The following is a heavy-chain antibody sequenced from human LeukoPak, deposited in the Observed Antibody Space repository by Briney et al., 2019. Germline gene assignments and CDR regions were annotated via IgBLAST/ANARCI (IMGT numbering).Heavy chain of an antibody. V-gene: IGHV3-66*02. Sequence: PGGSLRLSCAASGFTVSSNYMSWVRQAPGKGLEWVSVIYGGGNTYYEDSLKGRFTISRDNSKNTLYLQMNSLRAEDTAVYYCARDRDYWGEGGLVTVSS. J-gene: IGHJ4*02. CDR1: GFTVSSNY. CDR2: IYGGGNT. CDR3: ARDRDY.